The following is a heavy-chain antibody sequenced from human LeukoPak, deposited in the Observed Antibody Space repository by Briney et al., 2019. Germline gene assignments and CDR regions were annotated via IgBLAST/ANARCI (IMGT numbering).Heavy chain of an antibody. CDR1: GGSVSSSTYH. Sequence: PSETLSLTCTVSGGSVSSSTYHWGWVRQPPGKGLEWIGSIYHSGSTYYNPSLRRRVTIFVDTSKNQFSLKLTSVTAADTAVYYCARHSSPYYYGSGIKPPFDSWGQGTLVTVSS. J-gene: IGHJ4*02. CDR3: ARHSSPYYYGSGIKPPFDS. D-gene: IGHD3-10*01. V-gene: IGHV4-39*01. CDR2: IYHSGST.